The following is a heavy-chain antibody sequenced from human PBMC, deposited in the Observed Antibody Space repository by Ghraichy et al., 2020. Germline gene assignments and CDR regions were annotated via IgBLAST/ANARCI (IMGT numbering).Heavy chain of an antibody. V-gene: IGHV4-31*03. D-gene: IGHD6-6*01. CDR1: GGSISSGGYY. CDR2: IYYSGST. J-gene: IGHJ6*02. CDR3: ARDGSSSDYYYGMDV. Sequence: SETLSLTCTVSGGSISSGGYYWSWIRQHPGKGLEWIGYIYYSGSTYYNPSLKSRVTISVDTSKNQFSLKLSSVTAADTAVYYCARDGSSSDYYYGMDVWGQGTTVTVSS.